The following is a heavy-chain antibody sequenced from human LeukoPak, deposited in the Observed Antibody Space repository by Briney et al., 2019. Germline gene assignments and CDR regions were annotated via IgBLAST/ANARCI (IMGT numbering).Heavy chain of an antibody. J-gene: IGHJ6*03. D-gene: IGHD3-22*01. V-gene: IGHV3-74*01. CDR2: INSDGSST. Sequence: GGSLRLSCAASGFTFSSYWMHWVRQAPGKGLVWVSRINSDGSSTSYADSVKGRFTISRDNAKSSLYLQMNSLRAEDTAVYYCARGGYYDSITRYYYYMDVWGKGTTVTISS. CDR3: ARGGYYDSITRYYYYMDV. CDR1: GFTFSSYW.